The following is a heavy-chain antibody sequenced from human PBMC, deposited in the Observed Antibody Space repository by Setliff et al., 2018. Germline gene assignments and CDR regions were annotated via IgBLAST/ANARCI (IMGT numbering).Heavy chain of an antibody. J-gene: IGHJ3*02. D-gene: IGHD3-16*02. Sequence: ASVKVSCKASGYTFTSYDINWVRQATGQGLEWMGWMNPNSGNTGYAQKFQGRVTMTRSTSISTAYMELSSLRSEDTAVYYCARTMITFGGVIVHAFDIWGQGTMVTVS. V-gene: IGHV1-8*02. CDR2: MNPNSGNT. CDR1: GYTFTSYD. CDR3: ARTMITFGGVIVHAFDI.